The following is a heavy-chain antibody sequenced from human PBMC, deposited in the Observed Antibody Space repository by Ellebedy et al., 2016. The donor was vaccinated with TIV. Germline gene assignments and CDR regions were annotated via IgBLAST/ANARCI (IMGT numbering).Heavy chain of an antibody. CDR3: ATDSAATGDYYYGMDV. D-gene: IGHD2-15*01. CDR2: IVVGSGNT. V-gene: IGHV1-58*01. J-gene: IGHJ6*02. CDR1: GFTFTSSA. Sequence: SVKVSCXASGFTFTSSAVQWVRQARGQRLEWIGWIVVGSGNTNYAQKFQGRVTITADKSTSTAYMELSSLRSEDTAVYYCATDSAATGDYYYGMDVWGQGTTVTVSS.